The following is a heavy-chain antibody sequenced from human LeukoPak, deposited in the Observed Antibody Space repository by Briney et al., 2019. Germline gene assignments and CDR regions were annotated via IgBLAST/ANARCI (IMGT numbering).Heavy chain of an antibody. V-gene: IGHV3-66*01. Sequence: GGSLRLSCAASGFTVSSNYMSWVRQAPGKGLEWVSVIYSGGSTYYADSVKGRFTISRDNSKNTLYLRMSSLRAEDTAVYYCAREAVDNWFDPWGQGTLVTVSS. CDR2: IYSGGST. J-gene: IGHJ5*02. CDR3: AREAVDNWFDP. CDR1: GFTVSSNY.